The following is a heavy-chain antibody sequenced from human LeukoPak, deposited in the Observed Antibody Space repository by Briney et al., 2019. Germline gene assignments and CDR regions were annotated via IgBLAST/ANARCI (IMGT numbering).Heavy chain of an antibody. V-gene: IGHV6-1*01. CDR2: TYYRSKWYN. CDR1: GDGVSSNSAA. Sequence: SQTLSLTCAISGDGVSSNSAAWNWIRQSPSRGLEWLGRTYYRSKWYNDYAVSVKSRITINPDTSKNQFSLQLNSVTPEDTAVYYCARDRRSSGWPPYNWFDPWGQGTLVTVSS. CDR3: ARDRRSSGWPPYNWFDP. D-gene: IGHD6-19*01. J-gene: IGHJ5*02.